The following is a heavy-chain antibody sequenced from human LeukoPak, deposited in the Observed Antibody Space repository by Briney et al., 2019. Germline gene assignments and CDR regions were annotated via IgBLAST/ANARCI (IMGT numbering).Heavy chain of an antibody. CDR2: IYTSGST. CDR3: ARVRYCDSSVLTRKRSYYFDY. CDR1: GGSISSYY. V-gene: IGHV4-4*07. Sequence: TPSETLSLTCTVSGGSISSYYWSWIRQPAGEGLEWIGRIYTSGSTNYNPSLKSRVTMSVDTSKNQFSLKLSSVTAADTAVYYCARVRYCDSSVLTRKRSYYFDYWGQGTLVTVSS. J-gene: IGHJ4*02. D-gene: IGHD3-22*01.